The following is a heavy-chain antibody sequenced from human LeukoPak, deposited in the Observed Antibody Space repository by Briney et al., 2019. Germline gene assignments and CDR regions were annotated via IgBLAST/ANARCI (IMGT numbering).Heavy chain of an antibody. J-gene: IGHJ4*02. D-gene: IGHD5-12*01. CDR3: ARDRVATIDFDY. Sequence: GGSLRLSCAASGFTFSGNYMSWVRQAPGKGLEWVSVIYSGGSTYYADSVKGRFTISRDNSKNTLYLQMNSLRAEDTAVYFCARDRVATIDFDYWGQGTLVTVSS. CDR1: GFTFSGNY. V-gene: IGHV3-53*01. CDR2: IYSGGST.